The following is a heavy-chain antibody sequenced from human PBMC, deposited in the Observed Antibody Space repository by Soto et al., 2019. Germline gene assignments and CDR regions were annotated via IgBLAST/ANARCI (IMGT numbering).Heavy chain of an antibody. CDR3: ARDLGHCGGDCFDDTFDI. J-gene: IGHJ3*02. CDR1: GYTFTSYG. CDR2: ISAYNGET. Sequence: QVQLLQSGAEVKKPGASLKVSCKASGYTFTSYGVSWVRQAPGQGLEWMGWISAYNGETNYAQKLKGRVSMTTDTSTNTAFMELRSLGSDDTAVYYFARDLGHCGGDCFDDTFDIWGQGTMVTVSS. V-gene: IGHV1-18*01. D-gene: IGHD2-21*02.